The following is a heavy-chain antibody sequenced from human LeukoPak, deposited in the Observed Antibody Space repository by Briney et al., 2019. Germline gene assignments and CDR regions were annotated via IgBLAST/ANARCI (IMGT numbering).Heavy chain of an antibody. CDR1: GGSFSGYY. Sequence: SETLSLTCAVYGGSFSGYYWSWIRQPPGKGLEWIGEINHSGSTNYNPSLKSRVTISVDTCKNQFSLKLSSVTAADTAVYYCARGKWLLWFGGIDYWGQGTLVTVSS. CDR3: ARGKWLLWFGGIDY. J-gene: IGHJ4*02. V-gene: IGHV4-34*01. CDR2: INHSGST. D-gene: IGHD3-10*01.